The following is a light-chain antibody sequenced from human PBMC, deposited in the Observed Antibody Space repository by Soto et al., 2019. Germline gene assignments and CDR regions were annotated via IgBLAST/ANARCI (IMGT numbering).Light chain of an antibody. J-gene: IGKJ1*01. V-gene: IGKV1-5*03. Sequence: DIQMTQSPSTLYASVGDRVTITCRGSQGISSWLAWYQLKPGKAPRLLIYKASSLASGVPSRFSGGGSGTEFTLTISSLQPEDVATYHCQQHTTFGQGTKVEI. CDR3: QQHTT. CDR2: KAS. CDR1: QGISSW.